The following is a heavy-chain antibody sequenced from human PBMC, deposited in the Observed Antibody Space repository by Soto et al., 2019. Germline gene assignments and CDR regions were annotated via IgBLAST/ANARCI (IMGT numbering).Heavy chain of an antibody. CDR2: ISGSGGST. D-gene: IGHD1-26*01. V-gene: IGHV3-23*01. CDR1: GFTFRSYA. J-gene: IGHJ6*03. Sequence: EVQLLESGGGLVQPGGSLRLSCAASGFTFRSYAMSWVRPAPGKGLEWVSAISGSGGSTYYADSVKGRFTISRDNSKNTLYLQMNSLRAEDTAVYYCAKSLLSYYYMDVWGKGTTVTVSS. CDR3: AKSLLSYYYMDV.